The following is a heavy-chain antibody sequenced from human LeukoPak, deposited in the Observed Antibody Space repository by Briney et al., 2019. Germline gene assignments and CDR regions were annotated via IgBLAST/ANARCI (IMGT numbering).Heavy chain of an antibody. D-gene: IGHD3-10*01. CDR1: GDSVSSNSAA. V-gene: IGHV6-1*01. CDR3: ARDQYYGSGSYLSAFDI. Sequence: SQTLSLTCAISGDSVSSNSAAWNWIRQSPSRGLEWLGRTYYRSKWYNDYAVSVKSRITINPGTSKNQFSLQLNSVTPEDTAVYYCARDQYYGSGSYLSAFDIWGQGTMVTVSS. J-gene: IGHJ3*02. CDR2: TYYRSKWYN.